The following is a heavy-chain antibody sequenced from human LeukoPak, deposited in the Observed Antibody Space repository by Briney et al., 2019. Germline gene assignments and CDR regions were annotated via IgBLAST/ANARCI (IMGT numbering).Heavy chain of an antibody. CDR3: AGGVVVPAAIDY. J-gene: IGHJ4*02. Sequence: SQTLSLTCTVSGGSISSGGYYWSWIRQHPGKGLEWIGYIYYSGSTYYNPSLKSRVTISVDTSKNQFSLKLGSVTAADTAVYYCAGGVVVPAAIDYWGQGTLVTVSS. V-gene: IGHV4-31*03. CDR1: GGSISSGGYY. CDR2: IYYSGST. D-gene: IGHD2-2*02.